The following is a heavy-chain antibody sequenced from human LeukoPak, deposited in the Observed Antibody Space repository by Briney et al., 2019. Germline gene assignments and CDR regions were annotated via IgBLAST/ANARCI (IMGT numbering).Heavy chain of an antibody. D-gene: IGHD5-24*01. J-gene: IGHJ6*03. V-gene: IGHV3-23*01. CDR1: TFKNYA. CDR3: AKALREGHRPVYTYYYMAV. CDR2: ISGLGAET. Sequence: GGSLRLSCAITFKNYAVSWVRQAPGKGLEWVSSISGLGAETYYADSVQGRFTISKDTSGSTVFLEMNSLRADDTAVYYCAKALREGHRPVYTYYYMAVWGQGTTVTVSS.